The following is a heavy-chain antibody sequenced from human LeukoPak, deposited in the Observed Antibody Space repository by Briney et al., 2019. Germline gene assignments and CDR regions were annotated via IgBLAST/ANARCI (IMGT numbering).Heavy chain of an antibody. CDR2: IIPIFGIA. CDR1: GGTFSSYA. J-gene: IGHJ4*02. CDR3: ARAEYYYDSSGSPFDY. V-gene: IGHV1-69*04. Sequence: SVKASCKASGGTFSSYAISWVRQAPGQGLEWMGRIIPIFGIANYAQKFQGRVTITADKSTSTAYMELSSLRSEDTAVYYCARAEYYYDSSGSPFDYWGQGTLVTVSS. D-gene: IGHD3-22*01.